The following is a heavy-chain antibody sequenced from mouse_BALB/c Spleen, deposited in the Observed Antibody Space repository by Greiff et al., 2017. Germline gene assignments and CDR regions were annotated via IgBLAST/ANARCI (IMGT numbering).Heavy chain of an antibody. Sequence: QVHVKQSGAELVRPGVSVKISCKGSGYTFTDYAMHWVKQSHAKSLEWIGVISTYYGDASYNQKFKGKATMTVDKSSSTAYMELARLTSEDSAIYYCAREDYQPFLMDYWGQGTSVTVSS. D-gene: IGHD2-4*01. J-gene: IGHJ4*01. CDR2: ISTYYGDA. V-gene: IGHV1S137*01. CDR1: GYTFTDYA. CDR3: AREDYQPFLMDY.